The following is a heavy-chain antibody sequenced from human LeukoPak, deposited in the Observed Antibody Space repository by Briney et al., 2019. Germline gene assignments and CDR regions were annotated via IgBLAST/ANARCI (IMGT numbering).Heavy chain of an antibody. CDR2: ISYDGSNK. Sequence: GRSLRLSCAASGFTFSSYGMHWVRQAPGKGLEWVAVISYDGSNKYYADSVKGRFTISRDNSKNTLYLQMNSLRAEDTAVYYCARDRAVAGSGLYYYYYGMDVWGQGTTVTVSS. CDR1: GFTFSSYG. CDR3: ARDRAVAGSGLYYYYYGMDV. D-gene: IGHD6-19*01. V-gene: IGHV3-30*03. J-gene: IGHJ6*02.